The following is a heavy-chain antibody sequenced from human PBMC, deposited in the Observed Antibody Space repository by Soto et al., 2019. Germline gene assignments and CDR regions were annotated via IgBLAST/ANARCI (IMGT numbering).Heavy chain of an antibody. D-gene: IGHD2-2*01. CDR3: ARTLLYCSSTSCYSHYGMDV. CDR2: MNPNSGNT. V-gene: IGHV1-8*01. J-gene: IGHJ6*02. CDR1: GYTFTSYD. Sequence: ASVKVSCKASGYTFTSYDINWVRQATGQGLEWMGWMNPNSGNTGYAQKFQGRVTMTRNTSISTAYMELSSLRSEDTAVYYCARTLLYCSSTSCYSHYGMDVWGQGTKVTVSS.